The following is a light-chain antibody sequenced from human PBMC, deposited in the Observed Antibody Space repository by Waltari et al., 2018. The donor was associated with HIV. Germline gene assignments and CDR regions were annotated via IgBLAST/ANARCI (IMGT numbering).Light chain of an antibody. CDR3: QQYGTSSFS. CDR2: GAS. Sequence: EVVLTQSPGTLSLSPWETAILSCRASQKINNNNLAWYQQKPGQDPRLVIYGASSRATGIPDRFRGSGSGTDFTLAISGLEPEDFAVYYCQQYGTSSFSFGPGAKLDL. V-gene: IGKV3-20*01. J-gene: IGKJ3*01. CDR1: QKINNNN.